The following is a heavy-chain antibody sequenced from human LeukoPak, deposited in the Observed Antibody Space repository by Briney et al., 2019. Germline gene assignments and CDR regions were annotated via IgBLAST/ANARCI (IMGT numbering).Heavy chain of an antibody. Sequence: KPGGSLRLSCAASRFTFSNYWMTWVRQAPGKGLEWVANIYQDGTKKSYVDSVKGRFTISRDNAKNSLYLQMNSLRADDTGVYYCASQPAAADVDYWGQGALVTVSS. J-gene: IGHJ4*02. CDR1: RFTFSNYW. V-gene: IGHV3-7*03. CDR3: ASQPAAADVDY. D-gene: IGHD2-2*01. CDR2: IYQDGTKK.